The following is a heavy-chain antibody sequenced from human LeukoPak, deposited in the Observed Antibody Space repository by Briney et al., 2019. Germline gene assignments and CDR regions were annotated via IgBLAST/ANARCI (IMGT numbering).Heavy chain of an antibody. V-gene: IGHV3-7*01. CDR2: IKEDGSEK. CDR3: VREYFYNSSGYRALRY. Sequence: PGGSLRLSCAASGFTFSDFWMTWVRQAPGKGLEWVANIKEDGSEKYYVDSVKDRFIISRDNAKNSLYLQMNSLRAEDTAVYYCVREYFYNSSGYRALRYWGQGTLVTVSS. D-gene: IGHD3-22*01. J-gene: IGHJ4*02. CDR1: GFTFSDFW.